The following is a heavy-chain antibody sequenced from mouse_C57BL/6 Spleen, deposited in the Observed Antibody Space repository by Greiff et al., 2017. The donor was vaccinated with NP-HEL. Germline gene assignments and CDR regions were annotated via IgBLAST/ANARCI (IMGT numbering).Heavy chain of an antibody. CDR2: ISSGGSYT. Sequence: EVHLVESGGDLVKPGGSLKLSCAASGFTFSSYGMSWVRQTPDKRLEWVATISSGGSYTYYPDSVKGRFTISRDNAKNTLYLQMSSLKSEDTAMYYCARRYYDYGNYFDYWGQGTTLTVSS. D-gene: IGHD2-4*01. V-gene: IGHV5-6*01. J-gene: IGHJ2*01. CDR3: ARRYYDYGNYFDY. CDR1: GFTFSSYG.